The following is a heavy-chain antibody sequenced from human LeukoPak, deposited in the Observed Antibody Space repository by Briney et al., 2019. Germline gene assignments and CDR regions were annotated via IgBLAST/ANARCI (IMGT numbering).Heavy chain of an antibody. J-gene: IGHJ3*02. D-gene: IGHD3-22*01. CDR2: IKQDGSEK. CDR1: GFTFSSYW. CDR3: ARDQDYYHDSPLDAFDI. Sequence: GGSLRLSCAASGFTFSSYWMSWVRQAPGKGLEWVANIKQDGSEKYYVDSVKGRFTISRDNAKNSLYLQMNSLRAEDTAVYYCARDQDYYHDSPLDAFDIWGQGTMVTVSS. V-gene: IGHV3-7*01.